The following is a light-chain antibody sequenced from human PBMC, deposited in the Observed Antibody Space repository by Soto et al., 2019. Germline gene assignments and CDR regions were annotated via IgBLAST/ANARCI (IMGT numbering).Light chain of an antibody. V-gene: IGKV3-11*01. Sequence: EIVLTQSPATLSLSPGERATLSCRASQSISSYLAWFQQKPGQPPRLLIYDASNRATDIPARFSGSGSGTDFTLTISRLEPEDFAVYYCQHYVSPPITFGQGTRLEIK. CDR3: QHYVSPPIT. J-gene: IGKJ5*01. CDR1: QSISSY. CDR2: DAS.